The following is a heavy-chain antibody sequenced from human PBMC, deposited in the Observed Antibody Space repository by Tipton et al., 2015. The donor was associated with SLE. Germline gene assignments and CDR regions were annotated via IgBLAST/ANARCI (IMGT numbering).Heavy chain of an antibody. V-gene: IGHV4-59*11. Sequence: LRLSCTVSGGSISSHYWSWIRQPPGKGLEWIGYIYYSGSTNYNPSLKSRVTISVDTSKNQFSLKLSSVTAADTAVYYCARVPSGGDRGDYWGQGTLVTVSS. J-gene: IGHJ4*02. CDR2: IYYSGST. D-gene: IGHD4-17*01. CDR3: ARVPSGGDRGDY. CDR1: GGSISSHY.